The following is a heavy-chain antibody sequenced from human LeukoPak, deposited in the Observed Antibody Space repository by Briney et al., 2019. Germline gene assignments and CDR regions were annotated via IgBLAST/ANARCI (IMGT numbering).Heavy chain of an antibody. CDR3: AKDGGSYYDFGAFDI. CDR1: GFTFSSYA. J-gene: IGHJ3*02. Sequence: GRSLRLSCAASGFTFSSYAMSWVRQAPGKGLEWVSAISGSGGSTYYADSVKGRFTISRDNSKNTLYLQMNSLRAEDTAVYYCAKDGGSYYDFGAFDIWGQGTMVTVSS. CDR2: ISGSGGST. D-gene: IGHD1-26*01. V-gene: IGHV3-23*01.